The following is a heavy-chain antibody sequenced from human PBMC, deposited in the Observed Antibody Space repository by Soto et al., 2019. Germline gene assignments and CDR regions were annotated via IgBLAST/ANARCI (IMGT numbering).Heavy chain of an antibody. Sequence: PGGSLRLSCAASGFTFSSYWMSWVRQAPGKGLEGVANIKQDGREKYYVDSLKARFTISRDNPKNSLYLQMNRLRAEDTAVYYCARESRVATYPAGYWGQGTLVTVSS. CDR2: IKQDGREK. J-gene: IGHJ4*02. CDR3: ARESRVATYPAGY. CDR1: GFTFSSYW. V-gene: IGHV3-7*01. D-gene: IGHD5-12*01.